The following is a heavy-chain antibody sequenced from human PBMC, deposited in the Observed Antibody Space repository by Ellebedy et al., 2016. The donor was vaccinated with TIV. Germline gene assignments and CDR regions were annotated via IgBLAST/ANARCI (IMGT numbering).Heavy chain of an antibody. CDR2: INPSGGST. CDR3: ARDVRDCSSTSCPYYYYGMDV. CDR1: GYTFTSYY. Sequence: AASVKVSCKASGYTFTSYYMHWVRQAPGQGLEWMGIINPSGGSTSYAQKFQGRVTMTRDTSTSTVNMELSSLRSEDTAVYYCARDVRDCSSTSCPYYYYGMDVWGQGTTVTVSS. D-gene: IGHD2-2*01. V-gene: IGHV1-46*01. J-gene: IGHJ6*02.